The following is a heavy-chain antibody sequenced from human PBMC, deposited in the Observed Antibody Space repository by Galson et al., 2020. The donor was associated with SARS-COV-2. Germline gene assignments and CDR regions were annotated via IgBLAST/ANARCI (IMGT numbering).Heavy chain of an antibody. CDR2: IKSKTDGGTT. V-gene: IGHV3-15*01. J-gene: IGHJ6*02. D-gene: IGHD3-10*01. CDR3: TTGTHQYYGSGGGTLPTPRLWVLYYYYGMDV. CDR1: GFTFSNAW. Sequence: PGGSLRLSCAASGFTFSNAWMSWVRQAPGKGLEWVGRIKSKTDGGTTDYAAPVKDRFTISRDDSKNTLYLQMNSLKTEDTAVYYCTTGTHQYYGSGGGTLPTPRLWVLYYYYGMDVWGQGTTVTVSS.